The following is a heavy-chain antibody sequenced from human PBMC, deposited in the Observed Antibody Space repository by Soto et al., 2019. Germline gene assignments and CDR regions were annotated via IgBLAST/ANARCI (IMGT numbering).Heavy chain of an antibody. Sequence: SVKVSCKASGRTFSSYAISWVRQAPGQGLEWKGGIIPIFGAANYGQKFQGRVTITADKSTSTAYMELSSLRSEDTAVYYCARVGAGAGWFDPWGRGCMVGVAS. CDR3: ARVGAGAGWFDP. CDR1: GRTFSSYA. D-gene: IGHD3-16*01. CDR2: IIPIFGAA. V-gene: IGHV1-69*06. J-gene: IGHJ5*02.